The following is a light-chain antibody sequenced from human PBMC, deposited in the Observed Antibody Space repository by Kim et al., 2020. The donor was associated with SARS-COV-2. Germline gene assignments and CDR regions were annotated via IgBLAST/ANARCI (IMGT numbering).Light chain of an antibody. Sequence: PGERATLSCRASQSVSSSYIAWYQQKPGQAPRLLIYGASSGATDIPDRFRGSGSGTDFTLTISRLEPEDFAVYYCQQYDRPPWTFGQGTKV. CDR2: GAS. J-gene: IGKJ1*01. V-gene: IGKV3-20*01. CDR1: QSVSSSY. CDR3: QQYDRPPWT.